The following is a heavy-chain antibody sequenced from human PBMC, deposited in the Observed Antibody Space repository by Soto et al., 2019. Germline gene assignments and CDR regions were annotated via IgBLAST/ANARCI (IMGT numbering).Heavy chain of an antibody. D-gene: IGHD6-19*01. CDR3: ARSRAVAGTHPSDY. CDR2: IIPIFGTA. J-gene: IGHJ4*02. CDR1: GGTFSSYA. Sequence: QVQLVQSGAEVKKPGSSVKVSCKASGGTFSSYAISWVRQAPGQGLEWMGGIIPIFGTANYAQKFQGRVTITADESTSTADMELSSLRSEDTAVYYCARSRAVAGTHPSDYWGQGTLVTVSS. V-gene: IGHV1-69*01.